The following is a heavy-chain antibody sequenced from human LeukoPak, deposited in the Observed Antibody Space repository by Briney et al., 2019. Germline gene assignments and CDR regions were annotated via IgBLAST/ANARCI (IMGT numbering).Heavy chain of an antibody. J-gene: IGHJ4*02. CDR2: INPNSGGT. Sequence: ASVKVSCKASGYTFTGYYLHWVRQAPGQGLEWMGRINPNSGGTNYAQKFQGRVTMTTDTSISTAYMELSSLRSEDTAVYYCARAPSYYGGHDYWGQGTLVTVSS. CDR1: GYTFTGYY. V-gene: IGHV1-2*06. CDR3: ARAPSYYGGHDY. D-gene: IGHD4-23*01.